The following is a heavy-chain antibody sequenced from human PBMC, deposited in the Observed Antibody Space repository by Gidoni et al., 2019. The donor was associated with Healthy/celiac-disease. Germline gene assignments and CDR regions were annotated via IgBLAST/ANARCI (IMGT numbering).Heavy chain of an antibody. D-gene: IGHD2-15*01. V-gene: IGHV3-30-3*01. Sequence: QVQLVESGGGVVQPGRSLRLSCAASGFTFSSYAMHWVRQAPGKGLEWVAVKSYDGSNKYYADAVKGRVTISRDNSKNTLYLQMNSLRAEDTAVYYCARGLLDCSGGSCYPSYAIDYWGQGTLVTVSS. CDR1: GFTFSSYA. J-gene: IGHJ4*02. CDR3: ARGLLDCSGGSCYPSYAIDY. CDR2: KSYDGSNK.